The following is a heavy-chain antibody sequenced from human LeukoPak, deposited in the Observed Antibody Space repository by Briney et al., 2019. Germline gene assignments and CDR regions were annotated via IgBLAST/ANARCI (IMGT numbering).Heavy chain of an antibody. CDR1: GGSISSYY. D-gene: IGHD1-26*01. CDR3: ASYSGSNVYYGY. J-gene: IGHJ4*02. CDR2: IYRSGGS. Sequence: SETLSLTCTVSGGSISSYYWTWIRQPAGKGLEWIGRIYRSGGSNYNPSLKSRVTMSVDMSKNQFSLKLSSVTAADTAVYYCASYSGSNVYYGYWGPGTLFTVSS. V-gene: IGHV4-4*07.